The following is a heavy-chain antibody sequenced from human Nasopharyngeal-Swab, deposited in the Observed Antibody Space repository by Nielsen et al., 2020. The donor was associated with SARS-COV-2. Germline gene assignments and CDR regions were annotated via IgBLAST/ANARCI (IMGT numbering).Heavy chain of an antibody. CDR2: IWYDGSNK. CDR1: GFTFSSYG. J-gene: IGHJ3*02. V-gene: IGHV3-33*01. D-gene: IGHD1-26*01. CDR3: ARDMVLLPYSGSYPDAFDI. Sequence: GESLKISCAASGFTFSSYGMHWVRQAPGKGLEWVAVIWYDGSNKYYADSVKGRFTTSRDNSKNTLYLQMNSLRAEDTAVYYCARDMVLLPYSGSYPDAFDIWGQGTMVTVSS.